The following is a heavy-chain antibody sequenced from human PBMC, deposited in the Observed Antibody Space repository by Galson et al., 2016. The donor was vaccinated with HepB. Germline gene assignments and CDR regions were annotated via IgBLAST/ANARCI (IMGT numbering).Heavy chain of an antibody. CDR3: AREYTSSWSATYYYGMAV. CDR2: VFDSGRT. J-gene: IGHJ6*02. V-gene: IGHV4-61*01. D-gene: IGHD6-13*01. CDR1: GASVSSESYY. Sequence: ETLSLTCSVSGASVSSESYYWNWVRQPPGKGLEWIGYVFDSGRTNYNPSLKSRATISVDTSSNQFSLKLSFVTAADTAMYYCAREYTSSWSATYYYGMAVWGQGTTVTVSS.